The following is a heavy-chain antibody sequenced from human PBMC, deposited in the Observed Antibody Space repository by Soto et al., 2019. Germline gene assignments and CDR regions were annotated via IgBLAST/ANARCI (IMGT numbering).Heavy chain of an antibody. CDR1: GYSFSTSW. CDR3: ATRAEYYDFWSGYYGA. D-gene: IGHD3-3*01. Sequence: GESLQISCKGSGYSFSTSWIGCVRQMSGKGLEWIGTIYPSDSDTRYSPSFQGQVIISADKSTSTAYLQWRSLKASDTAMYYCATRAEYYDFWSGYYGAWGQGTLVTVSS. J-gene: IGHJ5*02. CDR2: IYPSDSDT. V-gene: IGHV5-51*01.